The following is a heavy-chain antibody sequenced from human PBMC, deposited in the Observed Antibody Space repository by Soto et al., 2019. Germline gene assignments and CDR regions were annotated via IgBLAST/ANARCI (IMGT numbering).Heavy chain of an antibody. J-gene: IGHJ6*02. V-gene: IGHV3-72*01. CDR2: TRNKANSYTT. CDR1: GFTFSDHY. CDR3: ARDRRGYSGDFGMDV. Sequence: EVQLVESGGGLVQPGGSLRLSCAVSGFTFSDHYMDWVRQAPGKGLEWVGRTRNKANSYTTEYAASVKGRFTISRDDSKNQLDLQMNSLKTEDTAVYYCARDRRGYSGDFGMDVWGQGTTVTVSS. D-gene: IGHD5-18*01.